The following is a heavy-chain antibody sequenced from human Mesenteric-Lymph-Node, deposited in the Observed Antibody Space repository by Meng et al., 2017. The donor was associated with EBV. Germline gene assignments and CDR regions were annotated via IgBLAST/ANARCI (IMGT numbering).Heavy chain of an antibody. V-gene: IGHV4-30-4*01. CDR1: GGSVSRGGYY. CDR2: IYYDGIT. Sequence: QVQLQESGPGLVKPSXXXXXTXXVSGGSVSRGGYYWSWFRQPPGKGLEWVGYIYYDGITYYNPSLKSRVSISIDTSKNQFSLNLSSVTAADTAVYYCARGFGSGYDLAFESWGQGTLVTVSS. J-gene: IGHJ4*02. CDR3: ARGFGSGYDLAFES. D-gene: IGHD5-12*01.